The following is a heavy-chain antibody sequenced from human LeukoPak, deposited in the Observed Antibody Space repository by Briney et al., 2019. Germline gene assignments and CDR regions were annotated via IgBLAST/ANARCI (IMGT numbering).Heavy chain of an antibody. CDR2: IIPVFGTA. Sequence: SVKVSCKASGGTVSNYAINWVRQAPGQGLEWMGGIIPVFGTAKYAQEFQGRVTITADEYTSTAYMDLSSLRSEDTAVYYCAGGLWFGELFGYFDYWGQGTLVTVSS. CDR1: GGTVSNYA. V-gene: IGHV1-69*01. CDR3: AGGLWFGELFGYFDY. D-gene: IGHD3-10*01. J-gene: IGHJ4*02.